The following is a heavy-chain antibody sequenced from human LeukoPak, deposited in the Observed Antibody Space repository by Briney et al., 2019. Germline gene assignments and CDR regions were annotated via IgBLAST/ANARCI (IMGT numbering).Heavy chain of an antibody. CDR2: IRYDGSNK. V-gene: IGHV3-30*02. Sequence: GGSLRLSCAASGFTFSSYGMHWVRQAPGKGLKWVAFIRYDGSNKYYADSVKGRFTISRDNSKNTLYLQMNSLRAEDTAVYYCAKFFSFRQTTVTLDYWGQGTLVTVSS. CDR1: GFTFSSYG. CDR3: AKFFSFRQTTVTLDY. J-gene: IGHJ4*02. D-gene: IGHD4-17*01.